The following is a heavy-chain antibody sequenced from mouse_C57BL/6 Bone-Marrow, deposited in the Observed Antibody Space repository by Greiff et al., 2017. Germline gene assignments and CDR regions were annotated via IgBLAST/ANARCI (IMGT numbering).Heavy chain of an antibody. V-gene: IGHV3-6*01. D-gene: IGHD2-1*01. J-gene: IGHJ1*03. CDR3: ARGYYGNQRYFDV. CDR1: GYSITSGYY. CDR2: ISYDGSN. Sequence: EVQRVESGPGLVKPSQSLSLTCSVTGYSITSGYYWNWIRQFPGNKLEWMGYISYDGSNNYNPSLKNRISITRDTSKNQFFLKLNSVTTEDTATYYCARGYYGNQRYFDVWGTGTTVTVSS.